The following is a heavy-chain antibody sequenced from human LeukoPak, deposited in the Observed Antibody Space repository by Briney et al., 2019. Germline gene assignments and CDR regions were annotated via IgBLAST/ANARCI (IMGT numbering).Heavy chain of an antibody. CDR1: GGSISSSRYS. V-gene: IGHV4-39*02. CDR2: ISYSGTT. D-gene: IGHD1-20*01. J-gene: IGHJ4*02. CDR3: ARDYNWNPDY. Sequence: SETLSLTGTVSGGSISSSRYSWGWIRQPPGMGLEWIGTISYSGTTYYNPSLKSRVTISLDTSKNQFSLKLTSVTAADTAVYYCARDYNWNPDYWGQGTLVTVSS.